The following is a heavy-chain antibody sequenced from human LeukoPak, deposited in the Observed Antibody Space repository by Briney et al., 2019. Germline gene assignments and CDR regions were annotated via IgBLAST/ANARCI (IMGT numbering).Heavy chain of an antibody. CDR2: ISSSSSYI. Sequence: GGSLRLSCAASGFTFSSYSMNWVRQAPGRGLEWVSSISSSSSYIYYADSVKGRFTISRDNAKNSLYLQMNSLRAEDTAVYYCARGLYDILTGFVFDYWGQGTLVTVPS. CDR1: GFTFSSYS. D-gene: IGHD3-9*01. V-gene: IGHV3-21*01. CDR3: ARGLYDILTGFVFDY. J-gene: IGHJ4*02.